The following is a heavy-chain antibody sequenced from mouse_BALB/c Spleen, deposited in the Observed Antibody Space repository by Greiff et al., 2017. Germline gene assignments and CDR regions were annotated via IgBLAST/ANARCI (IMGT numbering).Heavy chain of an antibody. Sequence: EVKLMESGGGLVKPGGSLKLSCAASGFTFSSYAMSWVRQTPEKRLEWVASISSGGSTYYPDSVKGRFTISRDNARNILYLKMSSLRSEDTAMYCCARGTYGSGYFDVWGERTTVTVSS. CDR1: GFTFSSYA. CDR2: ISSGGST. V-gene: IGHV5-6-5*01. CDR3: ARGTYGSGYFDV. D-gene: IGHD1-1*01. J-gene: IGHJ1*01.